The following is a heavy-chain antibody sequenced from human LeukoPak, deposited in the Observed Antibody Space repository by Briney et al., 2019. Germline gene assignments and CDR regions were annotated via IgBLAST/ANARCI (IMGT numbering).Heavy chain of an antibody. Sequence: GGSLRLSCAVSSFTFTYAWMGWVRQAPGKGLEWVSYISSSSSTIYYADSVKGRFTISRDNAKNSLYLQMNSLRAEDTAVYYCARGSSSWYSPDLDYWGQGTLVTVSS. V-gene: IGHV3-48*01. CDR3: ARGSSSWYSPDLDY. J-gene: IGHJ4*02. D-gene: IGHD6-13*01. CDR2: ISSSSSTI. CDR1: SFTFTYAW.